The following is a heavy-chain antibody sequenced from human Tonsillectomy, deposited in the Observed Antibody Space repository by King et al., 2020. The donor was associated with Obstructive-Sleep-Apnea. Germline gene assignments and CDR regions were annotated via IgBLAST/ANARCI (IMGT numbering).Heavy chain of an antibody. CDR3: TRGSVVVPAAMGGRYYGMDV. CDR1: GFTFGDYA. CDR2: ISSKAYGGTT. J-gene: IGHJ6*02. D-gene: IGHD2-2*01. Sequence: VQLVGSGGGWVQPGRSLRLSCTASGFTFGDYAMSWFRQAPGKGREWVGFISSKAYGGTTEYAASVKGRFTISRDDSKSIAYLQMNSLKTEDTAVYYCTRGSVVVPAAMGGRYYGMDVWGQGTTVTVSS. V-gene: IGHV3-49*03.